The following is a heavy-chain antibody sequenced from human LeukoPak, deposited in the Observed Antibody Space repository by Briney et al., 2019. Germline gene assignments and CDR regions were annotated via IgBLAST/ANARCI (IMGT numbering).Heavy chain of an antibody. Sequence: PGPSLRLSCAVSGFTFSSYGINSGRQVPGKGLLWVSPINGDGRTTSYADPVKGRFTISRDNAKNTLYLQMNSLRVEDTAVYYCARGSDIAAAVKIYGSEFWGQGTLVTVSS. D-gene: IGHD6-13*01. CDR1: GFTFSSYG. CDR2: INGDGRTT. J-gene: IGHJ4*02. CDR3: ARGSDIAAAVKIYGSEF. V-gene: IGHV3-74*01.